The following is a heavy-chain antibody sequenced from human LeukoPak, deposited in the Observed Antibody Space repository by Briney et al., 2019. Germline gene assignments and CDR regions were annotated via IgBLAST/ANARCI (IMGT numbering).Heavy chain of an antibody. CDR3: AKGLGSGYYGVDY. D-gene: IGHD3-22*01. Sequence: PGGSLRLSCAASGFTFDDYAMHWVRQAPGKGLEWVSGISWNSGSIGYADSVKGRFTISRDNAKNSLYLQMNSLRAEDTALYYCAKGLGSGYYGVDYWGQGTLVTVSS. CDR2: ISWNSGSI. J-gene: IGHJ4*02. V-gene: IGHV3-9*01. CDR1: GFTFDDYA.